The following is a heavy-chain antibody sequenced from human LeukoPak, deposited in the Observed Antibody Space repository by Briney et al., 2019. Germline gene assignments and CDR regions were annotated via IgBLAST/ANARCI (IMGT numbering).Heavy chain of an antibody. Sequence: SETLSLTCIVSGGSISSYFWSWIRQPPGKGLEWIGYISYSGSTNYNPSLKSRVTISVDTSKNQFSLKLSSVTAADTAVYYCAREVKDYYYDSSGYFNYWGQGTLVTVSS. V-gene: IGHV4-59*01. D-gene: IGHD3-22*01. CDR2: ISYSGST. CDR1: GGSISSYF. J-gene: IGHJ4*02. CDR3: AREVKDYYYDSSGYFNY.